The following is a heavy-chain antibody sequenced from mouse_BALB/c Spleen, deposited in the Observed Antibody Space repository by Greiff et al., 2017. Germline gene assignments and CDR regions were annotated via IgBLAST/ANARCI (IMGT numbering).Heavy chain of an antibody. CDR1: GFTFSSFG. CDR3: GRSEYRYGDFDY. J-gene: IGHJ2*01. V-gene: IGHV5-17*02. Sequence: EVQLVESGGGLVQPGGSLKLSCAASGFTFSSFGMHWVRQAPEKGLEWVAYISSGSSTIYYADTVKGRFTISRDNPKNTLFLQMTSLRTEDTAMYYCGRSEYRYGDFDYWGQGTTLTVSS. D-gene: IGHD2-14*01. CDR2: ISSGSSTI.